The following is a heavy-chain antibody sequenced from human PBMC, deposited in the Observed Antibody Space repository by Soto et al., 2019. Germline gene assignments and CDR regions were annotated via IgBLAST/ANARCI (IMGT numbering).Heavy chain of an antibody. V-gene: IGHV1-18*01. CDR3: AREGYYSCSESYPPPRYYGMDV. D-gene: IGHD3-10*01. Sequence: QVQLVQSGAEVKKPGASVKVSCKASGYSFTTYGISWVRQAPGQGLEWMGWISDYNGNTNYEKKFQGRVTMTTDTSTRTAYMELKSLRSDDTAVYYCAREGYYSCSESYPPPRYYGMDVWGQGTTVTVS. CDR2: ISDYNGNT. CDR1: GYSFTTYG. J-gene: IGHJ6*02.